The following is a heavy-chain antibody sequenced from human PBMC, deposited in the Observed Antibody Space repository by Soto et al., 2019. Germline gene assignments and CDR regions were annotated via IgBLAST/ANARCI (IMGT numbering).Heavy chain of an antibody. CDR2: ISGSGGGT. D-gene: IGHD2-8*01. V-gene: IGHV3-23*01. J-gene: IGHJ4*02. CDR1: GFTFSSYA. CDR3: AKHLSNGGPDY. Sequence: EVQLLESGGALVQPGGSLRLSCAASGFTFSSYAMSWVRQAPGKGLEWVSLISGSGGGTYYADSVKGRFTISRDNSKTTLYLQMNSLRAEDTAVFYCAKHLSNGGPDYWGQGTLVTVSS.